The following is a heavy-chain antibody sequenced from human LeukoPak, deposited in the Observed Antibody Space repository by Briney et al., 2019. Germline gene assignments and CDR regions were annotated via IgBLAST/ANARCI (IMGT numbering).Heavy chain of an antibody. D-gene: IGHD1-14*01. Sequence: QPGGSLRLSCAASGFTFSSYAMSWVRQAPGKGLEWVAVISYDGSNKYYADSVKGRFTISRDNSKNTLYLQMNSLRAEDTAVYYCAKDNRWGSHYYYYGMDVWGQGTTVTVSS. J-gene: IGHJ6*02. CDR2: ISYDGSNK. V-gene: IGHV3-30*18. CDR3: AKDNRWGSHYYYYGMDV. CDR1: GFTFSSYA.